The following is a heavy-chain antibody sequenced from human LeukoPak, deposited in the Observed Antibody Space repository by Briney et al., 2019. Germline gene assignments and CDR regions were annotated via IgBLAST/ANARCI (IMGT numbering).Heavy chain of an antibody. D-gene: IGHD3-9*01. CDR3: ASHHYDILTGYYIKFGTNWFDP. CDR1: GGTLSSYA. V-gene: IGHV1-69*13. CDR2: IIPIFGTA. J-gene: IGHJ5*02. Sequence: ASVKVSCKASGGTLSSYAISWVRQAPGQGLEWMGGIIPIFGTANYAQKFQGRVTITADESTSTAYMGLSSLRSEDTAVYYCASHHYDILTGYYIKFGTNWFDPWGQGTLVTVSS.